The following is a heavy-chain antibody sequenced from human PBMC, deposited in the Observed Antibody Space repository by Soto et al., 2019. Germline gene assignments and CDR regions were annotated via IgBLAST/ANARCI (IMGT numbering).Heavy chain of an antibody. CDR3: ARGGYYYGSGSYYFDY. J-gene: IGHJ4*02. D-gene: IGHD3-10*01. V-gene: IGHV4-31*03. CDR2: IYYSGST. CDR1: GGSISSGGYY. Sequence: SETLSLTCTVSGGSISSGGYYWSWIRQHPGKGLEWIGYIYYSGSTYYNPSLKSRVTISVDTSKNTLYLQMNSLRAEDTAVYYCARGGYYYGSGSYYFDYWGQGTLVTVSS.